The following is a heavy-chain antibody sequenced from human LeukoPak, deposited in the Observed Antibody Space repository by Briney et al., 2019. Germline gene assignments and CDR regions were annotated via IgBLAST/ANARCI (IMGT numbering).Heavy chain of an antibody. V-gene: IGHV3-11*01. D-gene: IGHD3-22*01. CDR1: GFTFSDYN. Sequence: GGSLRLSCAASGFTFSDYNMRWIRQAPGKGLEWVSSISRSGSTKYYADSVKGRFTISRDNAKNSLFLQMNSLRAEDTAVYYCARRAGDYSHPYDSWGHGTLVTVSS. CDR2: ISRSGSTK. J-gene: IGHJ5*01. CDR3: ARRAGDYSHPYDS.